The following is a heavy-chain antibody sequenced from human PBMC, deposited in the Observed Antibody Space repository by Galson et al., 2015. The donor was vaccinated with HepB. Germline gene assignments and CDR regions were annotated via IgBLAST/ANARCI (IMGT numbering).Heavy chain of an antibody. J-gene: IGHJ3*02. D-gene: IGHD3-10*01. CDR2: MNPNSGNT. CDR1: GYTFTSYD. Sequence: SVKVSCKASGYTFTSYDINWVRQATGQGLEWMGWMNPNSGNTGYAQKFQGRVTMTRNTSISTAYMELSSLRSEDTAVYYCAIERRTYYYDSGSFGAFDIWGQGTMVTVSS. V-gene: IGHV1-8*01. CDR3: AIERRTYYYDSGSFGAFDI.